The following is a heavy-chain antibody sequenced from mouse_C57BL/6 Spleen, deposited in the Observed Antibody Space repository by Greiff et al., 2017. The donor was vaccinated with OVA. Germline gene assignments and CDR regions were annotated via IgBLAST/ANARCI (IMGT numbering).Heavy chain of an antibody. CDR1: GYTFTSYW. Sequence: QVQLQQSGAELVRPGSSVKLSCKASGYTFTSYWMHWVKQRPIQGLEWIGNIDPSDSETHYNQKFKDKATLTVDKSSSTAYMQLSSLTSEDSAVYYCARRGGSDAMDYWGQGTSVTVSS. D-gene: IGHD1-1*02. V-gene: IGHV1-52*01. CDR2: IDPSDSET. J-gene: IGHJ4*01. CDR3: ARRGGSDAMDY.